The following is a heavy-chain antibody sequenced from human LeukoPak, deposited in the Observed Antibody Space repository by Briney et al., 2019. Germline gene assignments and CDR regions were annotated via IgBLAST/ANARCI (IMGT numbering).Heavy chain of an antibody. J-gene: IGHJ3*01. Sequence: GGSLRLSCVASGFTFSTYWMHWVRRGPGKGLVWVSRINSDGRDTIYADSVTGRFTISRDNAKNTLYLQVDSLGAEDTAVYCCARGGRDHAFDVWGQGTMVTVSS. D-gene: IGHD2-21*02. V-gene: IGHV3-74*01. CDR1: GFTFSTYW. CDR2: INSDGRDT. CDR3: ARGGRDHAFDV.